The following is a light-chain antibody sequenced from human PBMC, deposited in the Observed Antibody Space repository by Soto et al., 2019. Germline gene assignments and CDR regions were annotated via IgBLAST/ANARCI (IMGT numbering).Light chain of an antibody. CDR1: SSNIGNDY. V-gene: IGLV1-51*02. Sequence: QSVLTQPPSVSAAPGQTVTISCSGSSSNIGNDYVSWYQQVPGTAPKLFIYEDNKRPSGIPDRFSGSKSGTSATLGITGLQTGDEADYYCGTWDNSLSAWVFGGGTKLTVL. J-gene: IGLJ3*02. CDR2: EDN. CDR3: GTWDNSLSAWV.